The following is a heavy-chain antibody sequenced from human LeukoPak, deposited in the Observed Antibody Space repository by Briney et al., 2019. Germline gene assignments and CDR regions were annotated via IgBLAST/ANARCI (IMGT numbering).Heavy chain of an antibody. CDR2: IYYSGST. Sequence: PSETLSLTCTVSGGSISSSSYYWGWIRQPPGKGLEWIGTIYYSGSTYYNPSLKSRVTISVDTSKNQFSLKLSSVTAADTAVYYCARGAIAYYYMDVWGKGTTVTVSS. J-gene: IGHJ6*03. V-gene: IGHV4-39*07. CDR1: GGSISSSSYY. D-gene: IGHD6-13*01. CDR3: ARGAIAYYYMDV.